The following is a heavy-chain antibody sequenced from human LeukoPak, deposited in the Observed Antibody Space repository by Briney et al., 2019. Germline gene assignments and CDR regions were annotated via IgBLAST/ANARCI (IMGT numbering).Heavy chain of an antibody. D-gene: IGHD5-18*01. Sequence: GALRLSCAASAFTFRPYAMIWVRQAPGKGLEWVSTVSGSGGSTYYADSVKGRFTISRDNSNNTLYLQMNSLRAEDTAVYYCAKGAASSGYAYVANWGQGTLVTVSS. J-gene: IGHJ4*02. CDR1: AFTFRPYA. CDR2: VSGSGGST. V-gene: IGHV3-23*01. CDR3: AKGAASSGYAYVAN.